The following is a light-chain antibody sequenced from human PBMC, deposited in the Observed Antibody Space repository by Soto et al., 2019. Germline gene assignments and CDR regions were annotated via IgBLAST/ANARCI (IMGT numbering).Light chain of an antibody. CDR3: QQYNSYWT. J-gene: IGKJ1*01. Sequence: DIQMTQSPSTLSASVGDRVTITCRASQSISSWLAWYQQKPGKAPKLLIYDASSLESGVRSRFSGSGSGTEFSLTISSLPPDDFATYYCQQYNSYWTFGQGTKVEIK. CDR1: QSISSW. CDR2: DAS. V-gene: IGKV1-5*01.